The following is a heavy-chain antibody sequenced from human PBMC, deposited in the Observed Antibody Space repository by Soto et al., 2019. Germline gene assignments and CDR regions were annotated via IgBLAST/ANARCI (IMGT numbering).Heavy chain of an antibody. CDR3: ARSDTYYYGSGSYYDAFDI. CDR2: IYYSGST. CDR1: GGSIRTSGYS. J-gene: IGHJ3*02. D-gene: IGHD3-10*01. Sequence: SETLSLTCTVSGGSIRTSGYSWGWIRRPPGKGLEWIAAIYYSGSTYYNPSLQSRVTISVDKSKNQFSLKLSSVTAADTAVYYCARSDTYYYGSGSYYDAFDIWGQGTMVTVSS. V-gene: IGHV4-39*07.